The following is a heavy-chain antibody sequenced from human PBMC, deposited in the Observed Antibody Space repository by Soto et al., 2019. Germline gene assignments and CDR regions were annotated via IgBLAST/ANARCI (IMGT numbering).Heavy chain of an antibody. CDR2: IYYSGST. J-gene: IGHJ6*02. CDR1: GGSISSYY. CDR3: ARGQLHHNYYYGMDV. Sequence: SETLSLTCTVSGGSISSYYWSWIRQPPGKGLEWIGYIYYSGSTNYNPSLKSRATISVDTSKNQFSLKLSSVTAADTAVCYCARGQLHHNYYYGMDVWGQGTTVTVSS. D-gene: IGHD1-7*01. V-gene: IGHV4-59*01.